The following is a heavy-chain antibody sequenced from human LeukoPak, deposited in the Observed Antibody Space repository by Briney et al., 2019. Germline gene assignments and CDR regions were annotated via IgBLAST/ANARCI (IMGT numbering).Heavy chain of an antibody. J-gene: IGHJ5*02. CDR3: ANSVTFGGALRGA. CDR1: GFTFSDTW. Sequence: GGSLRLSCAASGFTFSDTWMHWVRQAPGEGLVWVSRIRSDGSDTRYAESVKGRFTISRDNAKNTLYLQMNSLRAEDTAVYYCANSVTFGGALRGAWGQGTLVTVSS. D-gene: IGHD3-16*01. CDR2: IRSDGSDT. V-gene: IGHV3-74*01.